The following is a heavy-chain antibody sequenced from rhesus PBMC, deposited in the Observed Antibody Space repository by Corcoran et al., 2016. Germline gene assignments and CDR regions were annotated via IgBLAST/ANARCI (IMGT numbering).Heavy chain of an antibody. Sequence: EVQLVEAGGGLVQPGGSLRLSCAASGFTFSSYDMSWVRQAPGTGLEWVSYICYTRKTRYYDDCGKGRLTMARDNAKNSLSLQMRSLRAEDTAVYYCTRGWCGTREIDYWGQGVLVTVSS. D-gene: IGHD1-14*01. CDR2: ICYTRKTR. CDR3: TRGWCGTREIDY. J-gene: IGHJ4*01. CDR1: GFTFSSYD. V-gene: IGHV3-136*01.